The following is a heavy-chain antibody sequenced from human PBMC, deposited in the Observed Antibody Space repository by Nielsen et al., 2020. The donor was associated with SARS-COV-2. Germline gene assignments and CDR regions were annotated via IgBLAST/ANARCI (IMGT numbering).Heavy chain of an antibody. D-gene: IGHD3-9*01. V-gene: IGHV3-7*03. J-gene: IGHJ4*02. CDR3: ARDYDMLTDY. Sequence: GESLKISCAASGFTFSSYAMSWVRQAPGKGLEWVANIKQDGSEKYYVDSVKGRFTISRDNAKNSLYLQMNSLRAEDTAVYYCARDYDMLTDYWGQGTLVTVSS. CDR1: GFTFSSYA. CDR2: IKQDGSEK.